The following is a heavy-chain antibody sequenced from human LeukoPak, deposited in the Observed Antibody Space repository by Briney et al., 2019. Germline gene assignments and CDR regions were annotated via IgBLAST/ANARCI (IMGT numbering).Heavy chain of an antibody. CDR3: ATALSIAAPGNY. Sequence: ASVKVYCKVSGYTLTELSMHWVRQAPGKGLEWMGGFDPEDGETIYAQKFQGRVTMTEDTSTDTAYMELSSLRSEDTAVYYCATALSIAAPGNYWGQGTLVTVSS. CDR1: GYTLTELS. V-gene: IGHV1-24*01. J-gene: IGHJ4*02. D-gene: IGHD6-6*01. CDR2: FDPEDGET.